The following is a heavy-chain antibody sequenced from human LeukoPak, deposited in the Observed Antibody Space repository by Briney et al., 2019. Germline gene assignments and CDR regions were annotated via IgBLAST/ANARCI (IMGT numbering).Heavy chain of an antibody. CDR1: GFTFDDYA. J-gene: IGHJ3*02. CDR3: AKDKGSGPVDHDAFDI. D-gene: IGHD6-19*01. V-gene: IGHV3-9*01. CDR2: IRWNSGSI. Sequence: GGSLRLSCAASGFTFDDYAMHWVRQAPGKGLEGVSGIRWNSGSIGYADSVKGRFTVSRDNDKNSLYLQMNSLRAEDTALYYCAKDKGSGPVDHDAFDIWGQGTMVTVSS.